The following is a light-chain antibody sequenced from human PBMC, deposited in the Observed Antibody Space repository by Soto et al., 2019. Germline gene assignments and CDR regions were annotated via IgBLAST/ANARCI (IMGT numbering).Light chain of an antibody. CDR2: GAS. CDR1: QSVSNN. Sequence: EIGMKQSPATPSVSPGERATLSCRARQSVSNNLAWYQQKPGQAPRLLIYGASTRATGIPARFSGSGSGTDFTLTISSLQAEDVAVYYCQQYYSTPETFGQGTKVDIK. V-gene: IGKV3-15*01. J-gene: IGKJ1*01. CDR3: QQYYSTPET.